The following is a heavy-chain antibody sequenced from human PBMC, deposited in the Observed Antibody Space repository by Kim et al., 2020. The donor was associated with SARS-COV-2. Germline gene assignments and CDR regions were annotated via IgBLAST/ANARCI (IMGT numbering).Heavy chain of an antibody. V-gene: IGHV1-46*01. Sequence: ASVKVSCKASGYTFTSYYMHWVRQAPGQGLEWMGIINPSGGSTSYAQKFQGRVTMTRDTSTSTVYMELSSLRSEDTAVYYCARDLENDILTGPGDYWGQGTLVTVSS. D-gene: IGHD3-9*01. CDR1: GYTFTSYY. CDR2: INPSGGST. CDR3: ARDLENDILTGPGDY. J-gene: IGHJ4*02.